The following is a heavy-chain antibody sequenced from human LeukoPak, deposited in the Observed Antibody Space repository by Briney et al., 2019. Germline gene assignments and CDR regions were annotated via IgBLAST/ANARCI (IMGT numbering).Heavy chain of an antibody. CDR3: ARSRASSGLLGY. CDR2: IWYDGSNK. V-gene: IGHV3-33*01. CDR1: GFTFSSYA. J-gene: IGHJ4*02. Sequence: PGRSLRLSRAASGFTFSSYAMHWVRQAPGKGLEWVAVIWYDGSNKYYADSVKGRFTISRDNSKNTLYLQMNSLRAEDTAVYYCARSRASSGLLGYWGQGTLVTVSS. D-gene: IGHD6-19*01.